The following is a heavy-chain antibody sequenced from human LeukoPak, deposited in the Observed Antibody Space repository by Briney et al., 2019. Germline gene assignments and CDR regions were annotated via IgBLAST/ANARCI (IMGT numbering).Heavy chain of an antibody. V-gene: IGHV3-30*02. J-gene: IGHJ5*01. CDR3: AKDLGTPGYNFDC. D-gene: IGHD5-24*01. CDR1: GFTFSDYD. CDR2: MRYDGSNK. Sequence: GGSLRLSCAASGFTFSDYDVHWVRQAPGKGLEWVAFMRYDGSNKFYADSVKGRFTISRDNSKNTLYLQMSSLRAEDTAVFYCAKDLGTPGYNFDCLGQGTLVTVSS.